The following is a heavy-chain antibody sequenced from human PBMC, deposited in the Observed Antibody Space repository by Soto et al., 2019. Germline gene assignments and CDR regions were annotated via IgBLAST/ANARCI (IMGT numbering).Heavy chain of an antibody. J-gene: IGHJ6*02. CDR1: GFTFSNNA. Sequence: QVQLVESGGGVVQPGRSLRLSCAASGFTFSNNAMDWVRQAPGKGLEWVAVISYDGSNKYIAESVKGRFTITRDNSKNTLFPQTNSMRAEDKAVYYCARGTTTSAFSAMEVWGQGTTVSVSS. CDR3: ARGTTTSAFSAMEV. CDR2: ISYDGSNK. V-gene: IGHV3-30-3*01. D-gene: IGHD1-1*01.